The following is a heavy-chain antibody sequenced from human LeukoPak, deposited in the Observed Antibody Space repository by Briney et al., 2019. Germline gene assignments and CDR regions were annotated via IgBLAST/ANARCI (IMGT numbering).Heavy chain of an antibody. V-gene: IGHV4-30-4*01. Sequence: PSQTLSLTCTVSGGSISSGDYYWSWIRQPPGKGLEWIGYIYYSGSTYYNPSLKSRVTISVDTSKNQFSLKLSSVTAADTAVYYCARGDVFRLRYYYYGMDVWGQGTTVTASS. CDR3: ARGDVFRLRYYYYGMDV. CDR2: IYYSGST. D-gene: IGHD3-3*01. CDR1: GGSISSGDYY. J-gene: IGHJ6*02.